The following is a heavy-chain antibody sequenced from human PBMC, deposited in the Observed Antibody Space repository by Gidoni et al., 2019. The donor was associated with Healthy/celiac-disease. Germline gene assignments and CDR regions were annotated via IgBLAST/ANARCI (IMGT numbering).Heavy chain of an antibody. D-gene: IGHD4-17*01. Sequence: GIINPSGGSTSYAQKFQGRVTMTRDTSTSTVYMELSSLRSEDTAVYYCARDNGDYNFDYWGQGTLVTVSS. CDR3: ARDNGDYNFDY. J-gene: IGHJ4*02. CDR2: INPSGGST. V-gene: IGHV1-46*01.